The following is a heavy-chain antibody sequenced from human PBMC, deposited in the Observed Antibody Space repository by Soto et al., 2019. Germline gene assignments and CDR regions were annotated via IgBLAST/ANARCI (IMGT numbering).Heavy chain of an antibody. Sequence: EVQLVQSGAEVKKPGESLRISCKGSGYSFTSYWISWVRQMPGKGLEWMGRIDPSDSYTNYSPSFQGHVTISADKSISTAYLQWSSLKASDTAMYYCARAKIAAAGKGPLFDPWGQGTLVTVSS. CDR3: ARAKIAAAGKGPLFDP. J-gene: IGHJ5*02. V-gene: IGHV5-10-1*03. CDR2: IDPSDSYT. D-gene: IGHD6-13*01. CDR1: GYSFTSYW.